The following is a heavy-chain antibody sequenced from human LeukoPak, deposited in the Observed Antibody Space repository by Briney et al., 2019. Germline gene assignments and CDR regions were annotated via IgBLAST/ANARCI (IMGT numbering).Heavy chain of an antibody. CDR1: GFTFSSYA. Sequence: PGGSLRLSCAASGFTFSSYAMSWVRQAPGKGLEWVSAISGSGGSTYYADSVKGRFTISRDNSENTLYLQMNSLRAEDTAVYYCAKGTRSGWYHDAFDIWGQGTMVTVSS. CDR3: AKGTRSGWYHDAFDI. CDR2: ISGSGGST. J-gene: IGHJ3*02. D-gene: IGHD6-19*01. V-gene: IGHV3-23*01.